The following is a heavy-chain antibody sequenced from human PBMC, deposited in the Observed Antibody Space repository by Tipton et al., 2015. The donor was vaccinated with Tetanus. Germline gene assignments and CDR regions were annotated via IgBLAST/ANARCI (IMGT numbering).Heavy chain of an antibody. D-gene: IGHD4-17*01. Sequence: QSGAEVKRPGSSGKVSCKASGGTFNSYTITWVRQAPGQGLEWMGGIIPMFGTETYSQDLQGRVSITADESTGTAYMELTNLKSEDTAVYYCARDQNGDFVYWGQGTLVTVSS. J-gene: IGHJ4*02. CDR1: GGTFNSYT. CDR2: IIPMFGTE. V-gene: IGHV1-69*01. CDR3: ARDQNGDFVY.